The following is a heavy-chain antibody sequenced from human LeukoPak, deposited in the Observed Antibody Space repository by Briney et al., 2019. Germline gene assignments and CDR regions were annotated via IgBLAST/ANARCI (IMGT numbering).Heavy chain of an antibody. CDR3: ARADNSSSWYERALYYYYYYMDV. V-gene: IGHV4-34*01. J-gene: IGHJ6*03. CDR1: GGSFSGYY. D-gene: IGHD6-13*01. Sequence: PSETLSLTCAVYGGSFSGYYWSWIRQPPGKGLEWIGEINHSGSTNYNPSLKSRVTISVDTSKNQLSLKLSSVTAADTAVYYCARADNSSSWYERALYYYYYYMDVWGKGTTVTVSS. CDR2: INHSGST.